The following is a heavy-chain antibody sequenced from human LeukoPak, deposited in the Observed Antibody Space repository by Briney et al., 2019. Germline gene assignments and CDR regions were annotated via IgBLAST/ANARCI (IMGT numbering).Heavy chain of an antibody. CDR2: IYSGGST. CDR1: GFTVSSNY. J-gene: IGHJ6*02. CDR3: AKDGAYCSGGSCYAESFYYYYGMDV. Sequence: PGGSLRLSCAASGFTVSSNYMSWVRQAPGKGLEWVSVIYSGGSTYYPDSVKGRFTISRDNSKNTLYLQMNSLRAEDTAVYYCAKDGAYCSGGSCYAESFYYYYGMDVWGQGTTVTVSS. V-gene: IGHV3-66*01. D-gene: IGHD2-15*01.